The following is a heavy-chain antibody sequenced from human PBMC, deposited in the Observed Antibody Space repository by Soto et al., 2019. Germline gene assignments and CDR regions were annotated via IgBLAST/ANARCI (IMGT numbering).Heavy chain of an antibody. CDR3: ASRGYSYGFSLGMDV. CDR1: GVSISSGGYY. V-gene: IGHV4-31*03. Sequence: SETLSLTCTVSGVSISSGGYYWSWIRQHPGKGLEWIGYIYYSGSTYYNPSLKSRVTISVDTSKNQFSLKLSSVTAADTAVYYCASRGYSYGFSLGMDVWGQGTTVT. J-gene: IGHJ6*02. CDR2: IYYSGST. D-gene: IGHD5-18*01.